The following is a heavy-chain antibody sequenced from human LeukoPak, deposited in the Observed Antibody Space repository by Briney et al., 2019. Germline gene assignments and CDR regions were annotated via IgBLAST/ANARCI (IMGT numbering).Heavy chain of an antibody. CDR1: GGSISSYY. J-gene: IGHJ5*02. Sequence: SETLSLTCTVSGGSISSYYWSWIRQPAGKGLEWIGRIYTSGSTNYNPSLKSRVTMSVDTSKNQFSLKLSSVTAADTAVYYCARGPRSYYYGSGSQTNWFDPWGQGTLVTVSS. CDR3: ARGPRSYYYGSGSQTNWFDP. V-gene: IGHV4-4*07. CDR2: IYTSGST. D-gene: IGHD3-10*01.